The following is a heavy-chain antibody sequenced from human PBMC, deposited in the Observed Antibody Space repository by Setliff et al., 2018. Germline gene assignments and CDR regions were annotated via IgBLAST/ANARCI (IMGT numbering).Heavy chain of an antibody. CDR3: AKESIDYYDSSGSLSTPFDY. CDR2: MSLDETNK. V-gene: IGHV3-30*18. J-gene: IGHJ4*02. Sequence: GGSLRLSCAASGFTFDDYGMSWVRQAPGKWLEWVAVMSLDETNKYYADSVKGRFTISRDNSKNTLYLQMNSLRAEDTAVYYCAKESIDYYDSSGSLSTPFDYWGQGTLVTVSS. D-gene: IGHD3-22*01. CDR1: GFTFDDYG.